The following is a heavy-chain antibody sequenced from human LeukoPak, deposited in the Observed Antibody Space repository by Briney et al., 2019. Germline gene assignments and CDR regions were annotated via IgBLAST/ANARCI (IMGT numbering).Heavy chain of an antibody. CDR2: IKQDGSEK. Sequence: PGGSLRLSCAASGFTFSSYWMSWVRQAPGKGLEWVANIKQDGSEKDYVDSVKGRFTISRDNAKNSLYLQMNSLRAEDTAVYYCARDRGLNYDYVWGSFRSAEAFDIWSQGTMVTVSS. D-gene: IGHD3-16*01. V-gene: IGHV3-7*01. CDR3: ARDRGLNYDYVWGSFRSAEAFDI. J-gene: IGHJ3*02. CDR1: GFTFSSYW.